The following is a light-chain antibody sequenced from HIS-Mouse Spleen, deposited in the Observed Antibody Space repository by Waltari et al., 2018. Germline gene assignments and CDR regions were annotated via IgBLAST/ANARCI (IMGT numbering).Light chain of an antibody. Sequence: QSALTQPASVSGSPGQSITISCTGTISDVGVYNYVSWYHQHPGKAPKLMIYDVSNRPSGVSNRFSGSKSGNTASLTISGLQAEDEADYYCSSYTSSSTRVFGGGTKLTVL. CDR2: DVS. CDR1: ISDVGVYNY. V-gene: IGLV2-14*03. CDR3: SSYTSSSTRV. J-gene: IGLJ3*02.